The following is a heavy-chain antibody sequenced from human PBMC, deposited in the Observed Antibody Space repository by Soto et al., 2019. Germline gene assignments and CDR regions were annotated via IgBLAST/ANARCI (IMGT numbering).Heavy chain of an antibody. J-gene: IGHJ6*02. D-gene: IGHD3-10*01. V-gene: IGHV3-23*01. CDR3: AKDYYGSGSYYNPHYYYGMDV. CDR1: GFTFSNYA. Sequence: PGGSLRLSCAASGFTFSNYAMSWVRQAPGKGLEWVSAISGGGGSTYYADSVKGRFTISRDNSQNTLYLQMNSLRAEDTAVYYCAKDYYGSGSYYNPHYYYGMDVWGQGTTVTVSS. CDR2: ISGGGGST.